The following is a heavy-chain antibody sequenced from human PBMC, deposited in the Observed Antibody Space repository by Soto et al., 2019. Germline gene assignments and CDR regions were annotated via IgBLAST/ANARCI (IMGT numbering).Heavy chain of an antibody. CDR3: ARTLYGDNVDY. CDR1: GYTFTSYD. Sequence: QVQLVQSGAEVKKPGASVKVSCKASGYTFTSYDINWVRQATGQGLEWMGWMNPNSGNTGDAQKFQGRXTXTXXTSTSTADMALSSLRSEDTAVYYCARTLYGDNVDYWGQGTLVTVSS. CDR2: MNPNSGNT. J-gene: IGHJ4*02. D-gene: IGHD4-17*01. V-gene: IGHV1-8*01.